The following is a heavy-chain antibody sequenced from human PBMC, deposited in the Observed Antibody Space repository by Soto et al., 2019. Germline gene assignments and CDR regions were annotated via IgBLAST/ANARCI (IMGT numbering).Heavy chain of an antibody. CDR1: GYSFTTYG. V-gene: IGHV1-18*01. CDR2: ISGYNGNT. Sequence: QVQLVQSRGEVKKPGASVKVSCKTSGYSFTTYGISGVRQAPGQGLEWMGWISGYNGNTNYAQNLQGRVTMTTDTSTSTAYMVLRSLRSDDTAVYYCAREGPAPYYYYGMDVWGQGSTVTVSS. J-gene: IGHJ6*02. CDR3: AREGPAPYYYYGMDV.